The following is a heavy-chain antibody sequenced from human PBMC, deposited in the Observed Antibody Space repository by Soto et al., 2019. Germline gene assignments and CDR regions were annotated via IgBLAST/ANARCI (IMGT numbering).Heavy chain of an antibody. D-gene: IGHD4-4*01. V-gene: IGHV3-74*01. J-gene: IGHJ4*02. CDR2: INSDGNST. CDR1: GFTFSPFC. CDR3: ARGSNHFDY. Sequence: PGGSLRLSCAASGFTFSPFCMHRVRQVPGKGPVWVSRINSDGNSTSYADSVKGRFTISRDNAKNTLYLQMNSLRAEDTAVYYCARGSNHFDYWGQGTLVTVSS.